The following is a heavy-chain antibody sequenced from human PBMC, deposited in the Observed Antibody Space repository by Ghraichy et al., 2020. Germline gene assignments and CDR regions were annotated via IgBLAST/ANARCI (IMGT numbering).Heavy chain of an antibody. V-gene: IGHV3-23*01. D-gene: IGHD6-19*01. CDR3: AKGGAVAGMGDVPTILMWRYDAFDI. CDR2: ISGSGGST. CDR1: GFTFSSYA. J-gene: IGHJ3*02. Sequence: GESLNISCAASGFTFSSYAMSWVRQAPGKGLEWVSAISGSGGSTYYADSVKGRFTISRDNSKNTLYLQMNSLRAEDTAVYYCAKGGAVAGMGDVPTILMWRYDAFDIWGQGTMVTVSS.